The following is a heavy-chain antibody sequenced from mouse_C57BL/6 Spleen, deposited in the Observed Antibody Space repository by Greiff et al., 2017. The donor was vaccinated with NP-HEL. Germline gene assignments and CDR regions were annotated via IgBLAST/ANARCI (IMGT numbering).Heavy chain of an antibody. Sequence: QVQLQQPGAELVRPGSSVKLSCKASGFTFTSYWMDWVKQRPGKGLEWIGNIYPSDSDTHYNQKFKDKATLTVDKSSSHAFLQLSSLTSEDSAVYYCAREAVHYYGRCDAWFGYWGKGTLVTVSA. D-gene: IGHD1-1*01. V-gene: IGHV1-61*01. CDR3: AREAVHYYGRCDAWFGY. J-gene: IGHJ3*01. CDR1: GFTFTSYW. CDR2: IYPSDSDT.